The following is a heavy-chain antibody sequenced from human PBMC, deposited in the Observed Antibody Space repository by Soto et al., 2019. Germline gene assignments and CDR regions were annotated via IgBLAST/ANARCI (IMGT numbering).Heavy chain of an antibody. D-gene: IGHD6-19*01. CDR2: INPSGGST. CDR1: GYTFTSYY. J-gene: IGHJ5*02. V-gene: IGHV1-46*01. CDR3: ARDGGGLAVNNWLDR. Sequence: ASVKVSCKASGYTFTSYYMHWVRQAPGQGLEWMGIINPSGGSTSYAQKFQGRVTMTRDTSTSTVYMELSSLRSEDTAVYYCARDGGGLAVNNWLDRWGQGTLVTVSS.